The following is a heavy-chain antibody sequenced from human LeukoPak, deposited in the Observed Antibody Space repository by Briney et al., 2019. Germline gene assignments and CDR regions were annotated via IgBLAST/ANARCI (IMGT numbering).Heavy chain of an antibody. CDR2: LWGNNKNI. Sequence: PGGSLRLSCAASGFTFSTHTMSWVRQAPGKGLEWVSALWGNNKNIYYADSVKGRFTISRDNSGNMVYLQMSDLRVEDTAVYYCAKDRSRGGSGSYLDYWGQGTLVTVSS. D-gene: IGHD3-10*01. CDR3: AKDRSRGGSGSYLDY. CDR1: GFTFSTHT. V-gene: IGHV3-23*01. J-gene: IGHJ4*02.